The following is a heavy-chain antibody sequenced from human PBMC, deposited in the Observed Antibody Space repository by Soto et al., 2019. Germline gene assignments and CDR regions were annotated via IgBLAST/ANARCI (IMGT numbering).Heavy chain of an antibody. D-gene: IGHD1-7*01. Sequence: GGSMRLSCAASGFTFTSCARSWVRQTPGKGLEWVSAISGTAGNTHHADSVKGRFTISRDISKNTLYLQMNSLRAEDTAVYYCAKGDWDYIAGHFDYWGQGTLVTVSS. V-gene: IGHV3-23*01. CDR2: ISGTAGNT. CDR1: GFTFTSCA. J-gene: IGHJ4*02. CDR3: AKGDWDYIAGHFDY.